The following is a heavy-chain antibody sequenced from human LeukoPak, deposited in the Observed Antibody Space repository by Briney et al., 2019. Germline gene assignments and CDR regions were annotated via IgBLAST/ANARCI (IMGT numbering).Heavy chain of an antibody. CDR1: GFTFSSYW. D-gene: IGHD6-13*01. V-gene: IGHV3-74*01. J-gene: IGHJ4*02. CDR3: ARAPAGFDY. CDR2: INSDGSST. Sequence: PGGSLRLSCAASGFTFSSYWMHCVRQAPGKGLGWVSRINSDGSSTSYADSVKGRFTISRDNAKNTLYLQINSLRAEDTAVYYCARAPAGFDYWAQGPLVTVSS.